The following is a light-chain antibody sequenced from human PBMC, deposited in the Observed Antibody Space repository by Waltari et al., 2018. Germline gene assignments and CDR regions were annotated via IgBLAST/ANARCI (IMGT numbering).Light chain of an antibody. V-gene: IGLV3-10*01. CDR1: ALPNNY. CDR2: EDT. CDR3: YSTDYTGNYWV. Sequence: SYELTQPPSVSVSPGHTARITCSGEALPNNYASWYRQKSGQAPVLVNYEDTKRPSGIPERFSASNSGAVATLTITGAQVEDEADYYCYSTDYTGNYWVFGGGTKLTVL. J-gene: IGLJ3*02.